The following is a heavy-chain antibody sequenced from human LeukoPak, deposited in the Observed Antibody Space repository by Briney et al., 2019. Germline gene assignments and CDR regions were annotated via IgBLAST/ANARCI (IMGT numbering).Heavy chain of an antibody. D-gene: IGHD2/OR15-2a*01. V-gene: IGHV4-39*07. J-gene: IGHJ5*02. CDR2: IYYSGST. Sequence: PSETLSLTCTVSGGSISSGSYNWGWIRQPPGKGLEWIGTIYYSGSTYYNPSLRSRATISGDTSKNQCSLKLRSVTAADTAVYYCARDVLGTYCDSTNCYNWFDPWGQGTLVTVSS. CDR1: GGSISSGSYN. CDR3: ARDVLGTYCDSTNCYNWFDP.